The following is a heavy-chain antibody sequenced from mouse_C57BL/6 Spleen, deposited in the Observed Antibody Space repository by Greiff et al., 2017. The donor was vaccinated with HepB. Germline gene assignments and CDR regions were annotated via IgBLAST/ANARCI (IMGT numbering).Heavy chain of an antibody. V-gene: IGHV5-4*03. Sequence: EVKLVESGGGLVKPGGSLKLSCAASGFTFSSYAMSWVRQTPEKRLEWVATISDGGSYTYYPDNVKGRFTISRDNAKNNLYLQMSHLKSEDTAMYYCAHYGSRSWFAYWGQGTLVTVSA. CDR1: GFTFSSYA. J-gene: IGHJ3*01. CDR2: ISDGGSYT. CDR3: AHYGSRSWFAY. D-gene: IGHD1-1*01.